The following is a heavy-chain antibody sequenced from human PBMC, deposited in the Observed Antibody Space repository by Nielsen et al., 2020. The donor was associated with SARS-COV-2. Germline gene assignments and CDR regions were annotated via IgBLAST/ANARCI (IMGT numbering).Heavy chain of an antibody. CDR3: AKEISYGYWYYGMDV. J-gene: IGHJ6*02. Sequence: GGSLRLSCAASGFTFSSYAMNWVRQAPGKGLEWVSSISGSGGSTYYADSVKGRFTISRDTSKNRLYLQMNSLRAEDTAVYYCAKEISYGYWYYGMDVWGQGTTVTVSS. D-gene: IGHD5-18*01. CDR1: GFTFSSYA. V-gene: IGHV3-23*01. CDR2: ISGSGGST.